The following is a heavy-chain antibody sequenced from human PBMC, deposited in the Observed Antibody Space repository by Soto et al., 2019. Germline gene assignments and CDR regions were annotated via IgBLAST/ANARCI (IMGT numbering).Heavy chain of an antibody. D-gene: IGHD3-10*01. CDR3: ASSDGPLGDY. CDR2: INAGNGNT. V-gene: IGHV1-3*01. J-gene: IGHJ4*02. CDR1: GYTFTYYG. Sequence: QVQLVQSGAEVKKPGASVKVSCKASGYTFTYYGMHWVRQAPGQGLEWMGWINAGNGNTKYSQKFQGRVTITRDTSASPAYMELSSLRSEDTAVYYCASSDGPLGDYWGQGTLVTVSS.